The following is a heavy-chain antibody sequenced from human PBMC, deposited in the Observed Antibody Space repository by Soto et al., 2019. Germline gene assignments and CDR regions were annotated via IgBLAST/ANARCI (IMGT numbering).Heavy chain of an antibody. J-gene: IGHJ6*02. D-gene: IGHD3-9*01. CDR3: ASTLRYFDWLCRDYYGMDV. Sequence: ASVKVSCKASGYTFTSYAMNWVRQAPGQGLEWMGWINTNTGNPTYAQGFTGRFLFSLDTSVSTAYLQICSLKAEDTAVYYCASTLRYFDWLCRDYYGMDVWGQGTTVTVSS. CDR1: GYTFTSYA. V-gene: IGHV7-4-1*01. CDR2: INTNTGNP.